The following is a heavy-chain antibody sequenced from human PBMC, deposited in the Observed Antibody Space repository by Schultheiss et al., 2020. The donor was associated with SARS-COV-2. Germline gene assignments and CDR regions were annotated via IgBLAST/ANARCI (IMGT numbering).Heavy chain of an antibody. CDR3: AREESSSGWYEETYGMDV. CDR2: ISSSSRTV. J-gene: IGHJ6*02. Sequence: GESLKISCTDSGFTFSPYSMVWVRQAPGKGLEWVSYISSSSRTVYYADSVKGRFTISRDNAKNSLYLQMNSLRAEDTAVYYCAREESSSGWYEETYGMDVWGQGTTVTVAS. D-gene: IGHD6-19*01. CDR1: GFTFSPYS. V-gene: IGHV3-48*01.